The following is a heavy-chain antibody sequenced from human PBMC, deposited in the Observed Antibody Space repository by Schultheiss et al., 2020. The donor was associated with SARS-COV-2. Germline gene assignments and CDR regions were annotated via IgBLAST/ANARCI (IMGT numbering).Heavy chain of an antibody. CDR1: GYSFTSYW. CDR3: ARQDSLTGVRRTGFDP. J-gene: IGHJ5*02. CDR2: IYPGDSDT. V-gene: IGHV5-51*01. D-gene: IGHD1-14*01. Sequence: GESLKISCKGSGYSFTSYWISWVRQMPGKGLEWMGIIYPGDSDTRYSPSFQGQVTISADKSISTAYLQWSSLKASDTAMYYCARQDSLTGVRRTGFDPWGQGTLVTVSS.